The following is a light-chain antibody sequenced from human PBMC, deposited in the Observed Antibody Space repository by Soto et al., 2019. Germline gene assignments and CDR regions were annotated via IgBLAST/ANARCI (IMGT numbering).Light chain of an antibody. CDR2: DAS. V-gene: IGKV3-11*01. CDR1: RRVVSY. CDR3: RQRSDWRPL. J-gene: IGKJ5*01. Sequence: EIMLTLSPANRSLSPGERTTRSSRTSRRVVSYFAAYHQQPGHAPRLVIYDASNRATGSTARFSGSGSATDDTLLIISLVHSEFLAEYYRQRSDWRPLFGQGTRLEI.